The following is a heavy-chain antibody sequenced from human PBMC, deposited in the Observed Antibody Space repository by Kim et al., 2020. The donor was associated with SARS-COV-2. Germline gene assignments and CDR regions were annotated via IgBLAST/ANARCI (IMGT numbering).Heavy chain of an antibody. Sequence: SETLSLTCTVSGGSISSSSYYWGWIRQPPGKGLEWIGSIYYSGSTYYNPSLKSRVTISVDTSKNQFSLKLSSVTAADTAVYYCATARQYSNSYYYYYYYYMDVWGKGTTVTVSS. CDR3: ATARQYSNSYYYYYYYYMDV. D-gene: IGHD6-13*01. CDR2: IYYSGST. V-gene: IGHV4-39*01. J-gene: IGHJ6*03. CDR1: GGSISSSSYY.